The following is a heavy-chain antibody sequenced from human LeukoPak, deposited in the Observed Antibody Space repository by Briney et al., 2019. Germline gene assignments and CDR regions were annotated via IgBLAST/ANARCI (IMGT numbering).Heavy chain of an antibody. J-gene: IGHJ4*02. V-gene: IGHV1-2*02. CDR2: INPNSGGT. CDR3: ARDVYCSSTSCYMGYFDY. D-gene: IGHD2-2*02. CDR1: GYTFTGYY. Sequence: ASVKVSCKASGYTFTGYYMHWVRQAPGQGLEWMGWINPNSGGTNYAQKFQGRVTMTRDTSISTAYMELSRLRSDDTAVYYCARDVYCSSTSCYMGYFDYWGPGTLVTVSS.